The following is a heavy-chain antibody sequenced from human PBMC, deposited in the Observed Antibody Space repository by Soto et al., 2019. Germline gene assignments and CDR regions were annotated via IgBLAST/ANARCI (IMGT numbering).Heavy chain of an antibody. CDR1: GFSFSSYT. CDR3: ARDVTTVTYERDY. J-gene: IGHJ4*02. V-gene: IGHV3-21*01. D-gene: IGHD4-17*01. CDR2: ISSSNDYI. Sequence: EVQLVESGGGLVKPGGSLRLSCAASGFSFSSYTMNWVRQAPGKGLEWVSCISSSNDYIYYADSVKGRFTISRDNAKNALYLHMNSLRAEDTAVYYCARDVTTVTYERDYWGQGTLVTVSS.